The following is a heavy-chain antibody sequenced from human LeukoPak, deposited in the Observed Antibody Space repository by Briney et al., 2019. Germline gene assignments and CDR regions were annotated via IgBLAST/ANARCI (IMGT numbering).Heavy chain of an antibody. CDR2: IYYSGST. V-gene: IGHV4-59*12. D-gene: IGHD2-2*01. CDR3: ARAGWVYCSSTSCSDY. J-gene: IGHJ4*02. Sequence: PSETLSLTCTVSGGSISSYYWSWIRQPPGKGLEWIGYIYYSGSTNYNPSLKSRVTISVDRSKNQFSLKLSSVTAADTAVYYCARAGWVYCSSTSCSDYWGQGTLVTVSS. CDR1: GGSISSYY.